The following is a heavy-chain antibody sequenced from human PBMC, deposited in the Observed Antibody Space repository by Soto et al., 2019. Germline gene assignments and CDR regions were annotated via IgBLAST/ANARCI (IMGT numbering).Heavy chain of an antibody. CDR1: GFTFSSHI. V-gene: IGHV3-23*01. Sequence: EVQLLESGGGLAQPGGSLRLSCAASGFTFSSHIMNWVRQAPGKGLEWVSTITGSADTTYYADSVKGRFTISRDNSKNTLYLQMHSLRVEDTAIYYCTSRGPNWGFFDLWGQGTLVSVSS. CDR2: ITGSADTT. CDR3: TSRGPNWGFFDL. J-gene: IGHJ4*02. D-gene: IGHD7-27*01.